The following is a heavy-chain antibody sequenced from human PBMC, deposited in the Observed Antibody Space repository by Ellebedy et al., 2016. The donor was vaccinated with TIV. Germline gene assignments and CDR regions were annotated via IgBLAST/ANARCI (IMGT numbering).Heavy chain of an antibody. Sequence: MPSETLSLTCTVSGGSISSYYWSWIRQPPGKGLEWIGEINHSGSTNYNPSLKSRVTISVDTSKNQFSLKLSSVTAADTAVYYCASSWSIVGATRESAFRDFDYWGQGTLVTVSS. CDR3: ASSWSIVGATRESAFRDFDY. J-gene: IGHJ4*02. CDR1: GGSISSYY. CDR2: INHSGST. V-gene: IGHV4-34*01. D-gene: IGHD1-26*01.